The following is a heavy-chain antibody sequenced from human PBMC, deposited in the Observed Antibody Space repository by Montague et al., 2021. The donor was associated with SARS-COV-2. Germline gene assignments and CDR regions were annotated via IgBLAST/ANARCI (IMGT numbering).Heavy chain of an antibody. CDR2: FDPQDVET. CDR1: GYSLSQTT. Sequence: SVKVSCKVSGYSLSQTTIHWVRQAPGKGLEWMGSFDPQDVETVYTQTLQGRVAMTADSSTETAYMELTNPTSDDTAVYYCTTYSISGVVIYAFAFWGQGTMVTVSS. CDR3: TTYSISGVVIYAFAF. D-gene: IGHD3-3*01. J-gene: IGHJ3*01. V-gene: IGHV1-24*01.